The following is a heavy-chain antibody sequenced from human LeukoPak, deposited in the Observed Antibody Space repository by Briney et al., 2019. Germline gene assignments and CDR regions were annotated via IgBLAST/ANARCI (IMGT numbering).Heavy chain of an antibody. D-gene: IGHD4-23*01. J-gene: IGHJ4*02. CDR1: GGSISSYC. V-gene: IGHV4-59*01. CDR3: ARGVGGNWVGDQ. CDR2: IYYSGST. Sequence: SETLSLTCTVSGGSISSYCWSWIRQPPGKGVEWIGYIYYSGSTNYNPSLKSRVHISVDTSKNQSSLTLSSVTAADPAVYYCARGVGGNWVGDQWGKGTLVTVSS.